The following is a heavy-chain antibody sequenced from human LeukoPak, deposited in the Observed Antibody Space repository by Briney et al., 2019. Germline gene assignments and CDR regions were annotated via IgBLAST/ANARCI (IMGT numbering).Heavy chain of an antibody. Sequence: SESLSLTCTVSGVSISSYYWSWLRQPPGKGLEWSGYIYYSGSTNYNPSLKSRVTISVDTSKNQFSLKLSSVTAADTAVYYCARVSDDSSGYYFDPWGQGTLVTVSS. D-gene: IGHD3-22*01. CDR2: IYYSGST. V-gene: IGHV4-59*01. J-gene: IGHJ5*02. CDR3: ARVSDDSSGYYFDP. CDR1: GVSISSYY.